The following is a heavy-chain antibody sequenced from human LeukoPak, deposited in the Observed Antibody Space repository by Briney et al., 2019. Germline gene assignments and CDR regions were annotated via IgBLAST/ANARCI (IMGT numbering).Heavy chain of an antibody. V-gene: IGHV4-59*01. J-gene: IGHJ4*02. CDR3: ARARVDKVGYTSNWFFPLDY. D-gene: IGHD6-13*01. Sequence: PSETLSLTCTVSGGSISNYYWSWIRKPLGKGLEWIGYIFFSGITYYHPSLKSRVTISVDTSKNQFSLKPTSVTAADTAVYYCARARVDKVGYTSNWFFPLDYWGQGTLVTVSS. CDR2: IFFSGIT. CDR1: GGSISNYY.